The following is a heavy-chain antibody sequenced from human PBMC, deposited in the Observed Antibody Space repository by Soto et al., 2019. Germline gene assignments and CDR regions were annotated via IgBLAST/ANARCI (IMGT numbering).Heavy chain of an antibody. CDR3: AREGHCTNGVCYYSSGWYSGPFFDY. CDR2: ISYDGSNK. V-gene: IGHV3-30-3*01. J-gene: IGHJ4*02. CDR1: GFTFSSYA. Sequence: PGGSLRLSCAASGFTFSSYAMHWVRQAPGKGLEWVAVISYDGSNKYYADSVKGRFTISRDNSKNTLYLQMNSLRAEDTAVYYCAREGHCTNGVCYYSSGWYSGPFFDYWGQGTLDTVSS. D-gene: IGHD2-8*01.